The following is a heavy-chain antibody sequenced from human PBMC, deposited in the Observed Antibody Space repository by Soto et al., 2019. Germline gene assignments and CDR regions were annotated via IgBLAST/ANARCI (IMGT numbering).Heavy chain of an antibody. CDR2: INPSGGST. CDR1: GYSFSVDY. Sequence: SCERAGYSFSVDYRRWGRQAHGQGLEWMGIINPSGGSTSYAQKFQGRVTMTRDTSTSTVYMELSSLRSEDTAVYYCARARLFWSGYREESGFAYWGQGTLVTVSS. D-gene: IGHD3-3*01. V-gene: IGHV1-46*03. J-gene: IGHJ4*02. CDR3: ARARLFWSGYREESGFAY.